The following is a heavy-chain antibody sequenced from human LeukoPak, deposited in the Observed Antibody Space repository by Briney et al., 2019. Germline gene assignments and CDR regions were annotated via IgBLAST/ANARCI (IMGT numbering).Heavy chain of an antibody. Sequence: GGSLRLSCEPSGSPFSSYWMLWVRQAPGKGLVWVSRISGDGTIKTYADFVRGRFIVSRDNTKNILYLQINSLKVEDTATYFCSRSQFDYWGQGVLVTVSS. J-gene: IGHJ4*02. CDR1: GSPFSSYW. V-gene: IGHV3-74*03. CDR3: SRSQFDY. CDR2: ISGDGTIK.